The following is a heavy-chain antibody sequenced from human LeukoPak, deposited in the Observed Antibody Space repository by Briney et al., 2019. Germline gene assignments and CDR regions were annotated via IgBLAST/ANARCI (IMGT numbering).Heavy chain of an antibody. Sequence: WASVKVSCKASGYTFTDYFMHWVRQAPGQGLEWMGWINPNIGDASYAQKFQDRVTMTRDRSINTAYMELSRLTSDDTAVYYCARMALDGGDSIGFDSWGQGTLVTVSS. CDR1: GYTFTDYF. CDR3: ARMALDGGDSIGFDS. D-gene: IGHD2-21*02. V-gene: IGHV1-2*02. J-gene: IGHJ5*01. CDR2: INPNIGDA.